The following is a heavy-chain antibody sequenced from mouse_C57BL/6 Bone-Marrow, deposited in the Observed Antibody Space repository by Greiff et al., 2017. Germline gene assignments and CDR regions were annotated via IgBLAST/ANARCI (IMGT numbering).Heavy chain of an antibody. V-gene: IGHV6-3*01. CDR2: IRLKSDNYAT. CDR3: TDDGYPAY. Sequence: EVQRVESGGGLVQPGGSMKLSCVASGFTFSNYWMNWVRQSPEKGLEWVAQIRLKSDNYATHYAESVKGRFTISRDDSKSSVYLQMNNLRAEDTGIYYCTDDGYPAYWGQGTLVTVSA. CDR1: GFTFSNYW. D-gene: IGHD2-3*01. J-gene: IGHJ3*01.